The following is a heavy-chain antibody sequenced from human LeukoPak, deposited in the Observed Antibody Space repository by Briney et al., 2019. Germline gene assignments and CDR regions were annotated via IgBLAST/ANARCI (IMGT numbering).Heavy chain of an antibody. V-gene: IGHV1-46*01. CDR1: GYTFTRYY. Sequence: ASVKVSCKASGYTFTRYYMYWVRQAPGQGLEWMGIINPSGGSTNYAQKFQGRVTMTRDTSISTAYMELSRLRSDDTAVYYCARGPDYGDYVDYWGQGTLVTVSS. D-gene: IGHD4-17*01. CDR2: INPSGGST. J-gene: IGHJ4*02. CDR3: ARGPDYGDYVDY.